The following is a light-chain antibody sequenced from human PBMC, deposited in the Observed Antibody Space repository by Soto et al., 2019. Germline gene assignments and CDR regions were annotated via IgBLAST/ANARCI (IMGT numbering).Light chain of an antibody. J-gene: IGLJ1*01. CDR2: NVT. V-gene: IGLV2-14*01. CDR3: SSYTGSITYV. CDR1: SSDVGGYDY. Sequence: QSVLTQPASVSGSPGQSITISCTGTSSDVGGYDYVSWYQQHPGKVPKLIIYNVTHRPSGVSYRFSGSKSGNTASLTISGLQTEDEADYSCSSYTGSITYVFGTGTKVTVL.